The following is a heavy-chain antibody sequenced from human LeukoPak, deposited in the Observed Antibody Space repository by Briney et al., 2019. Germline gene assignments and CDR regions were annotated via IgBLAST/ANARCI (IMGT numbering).Heavy chain of an antibody. CDR2: IYYSGST. CDR1: GGSISSGGYY. V-gene: IGHV4-61*08. Sequence: SQTLSLTCAVSGGSISSGGYYWSWIRQPPGKGLEWIGYIYYSGSTNYNPSLKSRVTISVDTSKNQFSLKLSSVTAADTAVYYCARGVKYYYDSSGYPKDYYGMGVWGQGTTVTVSS. CDR3: ARGVKYYYDSSGYPKDYYGMGV. D-gene: IGHD3-22*01. J-gene: IGHJ6*02.